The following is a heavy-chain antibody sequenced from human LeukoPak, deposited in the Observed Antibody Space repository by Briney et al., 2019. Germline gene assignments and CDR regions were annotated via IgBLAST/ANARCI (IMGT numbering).Heavy chain of an antibody. V-gene: IGHV4-31*03. CDR1: GGSISSGGYY. J-gene: IGHJ6*03. D-gene: IGHD3-10*01. CDR3: AGGGYYYGSGRLSYYYYYMDV. CDR2: IYYSGST. Sequence: PSQTLSLTCTVSGGSISSGGYYRSWIRQHPGKGLEWIGYIYYSGSTYSNPSLKSRVTISVDTSKNQFSLKLSSVTAADTAVYYCAGGGYYYGSGRLSYYYYYMDVWGKGTTVTVSS.